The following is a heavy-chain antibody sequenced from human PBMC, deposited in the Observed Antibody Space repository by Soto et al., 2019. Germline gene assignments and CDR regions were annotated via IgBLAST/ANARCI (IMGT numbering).Heavy chain of an antibody. Sequence: EVQLLESGGGLVQPGESLRLSCAASGFTFSSYAMSWVRQAPGQGLEWVSVISGSDDSTYYADSVKGRFTISRDNSKNSLYLKMNSLSAEDTAVYYCAKRSSSSTFDYWGQGTLVIVSS. CDR3: AKRSSSSTFDY. CDR2: ISGSDDST. J-gene: IGHJ4*02. D-gene: IGHD6-6*01. V-gene: IGHV3-23*01. CDR1: GFTFSSYA.